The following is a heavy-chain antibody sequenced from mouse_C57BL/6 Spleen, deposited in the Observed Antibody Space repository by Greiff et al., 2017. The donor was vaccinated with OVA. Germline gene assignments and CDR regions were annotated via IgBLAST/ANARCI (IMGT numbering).Heavy chain of an antibody. CDR3: ARHEGSSYFDY. CDR2: ISSGGSYT. CDR1: GFTFSSYG. J-gene: IGHJ2*01. V-gene: IGHV5-6*01. Sequence: EVQRVESGGDLVKPGGSLKLSCAASGFTFSSYGMSWVRQTPDKRLEWVATISSGGSYTYYPDSVKGRFTISRDNAKNTLYLQMSSLKSEDAAMYYCARHEGSSYFDYWGQGTTLTVSS. D-gene: IGHD1-1*01.